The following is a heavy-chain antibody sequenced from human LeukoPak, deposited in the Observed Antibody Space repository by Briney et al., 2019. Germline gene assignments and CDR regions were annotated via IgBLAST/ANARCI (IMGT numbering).Heavy chain of an antibody. J-gene: IGHJ4*02. CDR2: IKQDGSEK. V-gene: IGHV3-7*03. CDR1: GFTFGNYW. CDR3: ARDRAGTTVFDY. D-gene: IGHD1-1*01. Sequence: GGSLRLSCAASGFTFGNYWMSWVRQAPGKGLEWVANIKQDGSEKYYVDSVKGRFTISRDNAQNPLYLQMNSLTAEDTAVYYCARDRAGTTVFDYWGQGTLVTVSS.